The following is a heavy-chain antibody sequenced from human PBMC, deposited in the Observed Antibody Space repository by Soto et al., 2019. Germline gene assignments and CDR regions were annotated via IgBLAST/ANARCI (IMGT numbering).Heavy chain of an antibody. CDR1: GYSFTSYW. CDR2: IDPSDSYT. J-gene: IGHJ6*02. CDR3: ARRPIAGAGTGENYGMDV. Sequence: EVQLVQSGAEVKKPGESLRISCKGSGYSFTSYWISLLRQMPGKGVEGMGRIDPSDSYTNYSPYFQGHVTISADKSISTAYLQWSSLKASDTAMYYYARRPIAGAGTGENYGMDVWGQGTTVTVSS. V-gene: IGHV5-10-1*01. D-gene: IGHD6-13*01.